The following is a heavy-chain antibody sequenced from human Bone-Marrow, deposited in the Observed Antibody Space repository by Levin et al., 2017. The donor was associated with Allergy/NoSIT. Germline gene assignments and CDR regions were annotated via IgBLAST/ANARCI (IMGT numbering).Heavy chain of an antibody. V-gene: IGHV1-69*06. CDR1: GGTFSSYA. D-gene: IGHD5-12*01. J-gene: IGHJ3*02. CDR2: IIPIFGTA. Sequence: SVKVSCKASGGTFSSYAISWVRQAPGQGLEWMGGIIPIFGTANYAQKFQGRVTITADKSTSTAYMELSSLRFEDTAVYYCARDYRVATVCAFDIWGQGTLVTVSS. CDR3: ARDYRVATVCAFDI.